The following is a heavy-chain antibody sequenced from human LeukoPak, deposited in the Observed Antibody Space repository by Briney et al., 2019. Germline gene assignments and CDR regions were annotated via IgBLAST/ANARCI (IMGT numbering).Heavy chain of an antibody. CDR2: MNPNSGNT. Sequence: ASVKVSCKASGYTFITYEINWVRQATGRGLEWMGWMNPNSGNTGYAQKFQGRVTMTRNTSISTAYMELSSLRSEDTAVYYCAKAPPGSSSAAALDYWGQGTLVTVSS. CDR3: AKAPPGSSSAAALDY. D-gene: IGHD6-13*01. V-gene: IGHV1-8*01. CDR1: GYTFITYE. J-gene: IGHJ4*02.